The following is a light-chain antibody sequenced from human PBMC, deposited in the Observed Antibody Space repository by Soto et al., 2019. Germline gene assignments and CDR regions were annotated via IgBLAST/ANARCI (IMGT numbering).Light chain of an antibody. CDR2: EVS. Sequence: QSALTQPPSVSGSPGQSVTISCTGTSSDVGSYNRVAWYQQPPGTAPKLMIYEVSNRPSGVPDRFSGSKSGNTASLTISGLQAEDEADYYCNSYTSSDTYVFGTGT. V-gene: IGLV2-18*02. CDR3: NSYTSSDTYV. J-gene: IGLJ1*01. CDR1: SSDVGSYNR.